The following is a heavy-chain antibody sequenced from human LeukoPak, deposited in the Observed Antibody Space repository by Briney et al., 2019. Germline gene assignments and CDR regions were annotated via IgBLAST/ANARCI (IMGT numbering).Heavy chain of an antibody. CDR1: GGSFSGYY. D-gene: IGHD2-15*01. CDR3: ARGFGYCSGGSCYSGMDV. CDR2: INHSGST. V-gene: IGHV4-34*01. J-gene: IGHJ6*04. Sequence: PSETLSLTCAVYGGSFSGYYWSWLRQPPGKGLEWLGEINHSGSTNYNPSLKSRVTISVDTSKNQFSLKLSSVTAADTAVYYCARGFGYCSGGSCYSGMDVWGKGTTVTVSS.